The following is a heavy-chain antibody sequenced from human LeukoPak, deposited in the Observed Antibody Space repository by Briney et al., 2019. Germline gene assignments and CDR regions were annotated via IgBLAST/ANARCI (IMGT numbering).Heavy chain of an antibody. CDR1: GGSISSSSYY. J-gene: IGHJ5*01. D-gene: IGHD2-15*01. CDR2: MYYSGST. CDR3: ARQGNSYCSGGSCYDPNWFDS. V-gene: IGHV4-39*01. Sequence: SETLSLTCTVSGGSISSSSYYWGWIRQPPGKGLEWIGSMYYSGSTYYNPSLKSRVTISVDTSKNQSSLKLSSVTAADTALYYCARQGNSYCSGGSCYDPNWFDSWGQGTLVTVSS.